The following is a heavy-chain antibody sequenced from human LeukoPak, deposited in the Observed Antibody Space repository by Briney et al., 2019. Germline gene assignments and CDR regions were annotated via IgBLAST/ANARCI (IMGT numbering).Heavy chain of an antibody. Sequence: GGSLRLSCAASGFTVSYNYMSWVRQAPGKGLDWVSVIYSGGDTYYADSVKGRFTISRDNSKNTLYLQMNSLRAEDTAVYYCATNLGYYDSSGYSGFDHWGQGTLVTVSS. V-gene: IGHV3-66*01. CDR2: IYSGGDT. D-gene: IGHD3-22*01. J-gene: IGHJ4*02. CDR1: GFTVSYNY. CDR3: ATNLGYYDSSGYSGFDH.